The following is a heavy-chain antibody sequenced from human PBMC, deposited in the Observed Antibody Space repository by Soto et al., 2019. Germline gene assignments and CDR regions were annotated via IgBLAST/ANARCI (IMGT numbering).Heavy chain of an antibody. CDR3: ARVWGGAFDI. D-gene: IGHD3-10*01. Sequence: SETMSLTCPVAGGSISSYYLSWIRQPPGKGLEWIGYIYYSGSTNYNLSLKSRVTISVDTSKNQFSLKLSSVTAADTAVYYCARVWGGAFDIWGQGTMVTVSS. CDR2: IYYSGST. V-gene: IGHV4-59*01. J-gene: IGHJ3*02. CDR1: GGSISSYY.